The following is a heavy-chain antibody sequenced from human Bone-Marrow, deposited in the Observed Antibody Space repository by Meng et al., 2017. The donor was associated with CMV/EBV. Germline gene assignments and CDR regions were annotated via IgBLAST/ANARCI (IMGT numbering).Heavy chain of an antibody. Sequence: ASVKVSCKATGYTFTDYYIHWVRQAPGQGLEWMGWINAKTGGATFAQNFEGRVTMTRDSSISTVYMQLTRLTFEDTAVYYCARDQGYFDPWGQGTLATVSS. CDR3: ARDQGYFDP. CDR1: GYTFTDYY. J-gene: IGHJ5*02. CDR2: INAKTGGA. D-gene: IGHD2-15*01. V-gene: IGHV1-2*02.